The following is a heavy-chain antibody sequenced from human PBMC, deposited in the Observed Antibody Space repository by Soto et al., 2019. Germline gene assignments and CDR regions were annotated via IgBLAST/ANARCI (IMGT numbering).Heavy chain of an antibody. D-gene: IGHD6-13*01. CDR1: GGSFSSNY. J-gene: IGHJ1*01. CDR3: ATSITVVGSRRH. Sequence: QVQLQESGPGLVKPSETLSPTCTVSGGSFSSNYWSWIRQPPGKGLEWIGNIYHSGNTNYNPSLRSRVTISVDTSKNQFSLILSSVTAADTAMYYCATSITVVGSRRHWGQGTLVIVSS. CDR2: IYHSGNT. V-gene: IGHV4-59*01.